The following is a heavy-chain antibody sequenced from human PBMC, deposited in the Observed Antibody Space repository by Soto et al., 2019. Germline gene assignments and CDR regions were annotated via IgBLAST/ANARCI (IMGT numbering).Heavy chain of an antibody. Sequence: VASVKVSCKASGYTFTTYGINWVRQAPGQGLEWMGWISAYNGNTNYAQKLQXRXTMTXXTSTXTAYMELRSLRSDDTAVYYCARXXVGTTFAYYYGMDVWGQGTTVTVSS. CDR3: ARXXVGTTFAYYYGMDV. CDR2: ISAYNGNT. D-gene: IGHD1-1*01. CDR1: GYTFTTYG. J-gene: IGHJ6*02. V-gene: IGHV1-18*01.